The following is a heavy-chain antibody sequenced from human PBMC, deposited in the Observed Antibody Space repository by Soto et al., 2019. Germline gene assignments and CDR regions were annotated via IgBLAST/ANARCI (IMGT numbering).Heavy chain of an antibody. V-gene: IGHV2-70*11. CDR2: IDWDDDK. CDR3: ARTNFFFQAEDGIRDPCTVSAFLLNRSSDL. Sequence: GMCVSWIRQPPGKALEWFARIDWDDDKYYSTSLKTRLTISKDTSKNQVVLTMTNMDPVDTATYYCARTNFFFQAEDGIRDPCTVSAFLLNRSSDL. CDR1: GMC. D-gene: IGHD1-1*01. J-gene: IGHJ2*01.